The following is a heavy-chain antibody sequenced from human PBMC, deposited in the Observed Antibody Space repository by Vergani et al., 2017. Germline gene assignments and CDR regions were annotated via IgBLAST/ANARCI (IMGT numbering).Heavy chain of an antibody. CDR2: IWDDGSNK. Sequence: QVQLVESGGGVVQPGRSLRLSCAASGFTFSSYGMHWVRQAPGKGLEWVAVIWDDGSNKYYADSVKGRFTISRDNSKNTLYLQMNSLRAEDTAVYYCARGEVPNERDYYSSGNIDYWGQGTLVTVSS. J-gene: IGHJ4*02. D-gene: IGHD3-22*01. CDR3: ARGEVPNERDYYSSGNIDY. CDR1: GFTFSSYG. V-gene: IGHV3-33*01.